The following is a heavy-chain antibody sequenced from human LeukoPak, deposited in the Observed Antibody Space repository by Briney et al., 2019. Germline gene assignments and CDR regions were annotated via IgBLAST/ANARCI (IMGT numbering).Heavy chain of an antibody. Sequence: ASVKVSCKASGYTFTSYGISWVRQAPGQGLEWMGWISAYNGNTNYAQKLQGRVTMTTDTSTSTAYMELRSLRSDDTAMYYCARAGVWVSYYYGSGSPPDSYYFDYWGQGTLVTVSS. CDR3: ARAGVWVSYYYGSGSPPDSYYFDY. J-gene: IGHJ4*02. V-gene: IGHV1-18*01. D-gene: IGHD3-10*01. CDR1: GYTFTSYG. CDR2: ISAYNGNT.